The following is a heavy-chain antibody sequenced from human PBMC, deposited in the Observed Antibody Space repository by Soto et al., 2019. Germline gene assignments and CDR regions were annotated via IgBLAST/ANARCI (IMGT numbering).Heavy chain of an antibody. J-gene: IGHJ4*02. Sequence: EVQLLESGGGLVQPGGSLRLSCAASGFTFSNYVMSLVRQAPGKGLEWCSAIAAGGATYYADSVKGRFTTSRDNSKNTLDLQMNSLRAEDTAVYYCAKGSGSSRPYYFDYWGQGTLLTVSS. CDR3: AKGSGSSRPYYFDY. CDR1: GFTFSNYV. V-gene: IGHV3-23*01. D-gene: IGHD2-2*01. CDR2: IAAGGAT.